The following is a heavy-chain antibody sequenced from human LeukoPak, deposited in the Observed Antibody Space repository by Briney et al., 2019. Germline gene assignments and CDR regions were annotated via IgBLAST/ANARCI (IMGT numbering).Heavy chain of an antibody. J-gene: IGHJ6*02. D-gene: IGHD6-6*01. CDR2: INPSGGST. V-gene: IGHV1-46*01. CDR3: AAEGIAARPGYYYYYGMDV. Sequence: ASVKVSFKASGYTFTSYYMHWVRQAPGQGLEWMGIINPSGGSTSYAQKFQGRVTMTRDTSTSTVYMELSSLRSEDTAVYYCAAEGIAARPGYYYYYGMDVWGQGTTVTVSS. CDR1: GYTFTSYY.